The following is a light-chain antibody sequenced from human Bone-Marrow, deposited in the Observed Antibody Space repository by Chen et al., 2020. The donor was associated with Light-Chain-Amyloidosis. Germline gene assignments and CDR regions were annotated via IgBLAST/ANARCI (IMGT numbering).Light chain of an antibody. CDR2: DDS. CDR3: QVWDRSSDRPV. J-gene: IGLJ3*02. Sequence: SYVLTQPSSVSVAPGQTATMACGGNNIGSTSVHWYQQTPGQAPLLVVYDDSDRPSGIPARLSGSDSGTTATLTISRVEDGDEADYYCQVWDRSSDRPVFGGGTKLTVL. CDR1: NIGSTS. V-gene: IGLV3-21*02.